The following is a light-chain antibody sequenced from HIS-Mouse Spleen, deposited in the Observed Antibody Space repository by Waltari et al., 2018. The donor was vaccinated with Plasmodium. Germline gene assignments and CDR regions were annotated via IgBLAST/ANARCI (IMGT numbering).Light chain of an antibody. Sequence: SSELTQDPAVSVALGQTVRITCQGYSLRSYYASWYQQKPGQAPVLVIYGKNNRPSGIPDRFSGSSSGNTASLTITGAQAEDEADYYCNSRDSSGNHQVFGGGTKLTVL. V-gene: IGLV3-19*01. J-gene: IGLJ3*02. CDR1: SLRSYY. CDR2: GKN. CDR3: NSRDSSGNHQV.